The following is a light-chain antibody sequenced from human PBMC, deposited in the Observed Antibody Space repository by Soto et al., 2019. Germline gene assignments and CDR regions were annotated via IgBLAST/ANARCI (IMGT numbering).Light chain of an antibody. CDR2: EVS. CDR3: SSYAGSNNYV. CDR1: SSDVGGYNY. J-gene: IGLJ1*01. Sequence: QSALTQPPSASGSPGQSVTISCTGTSSDVGGYNYVSLYQQHPGKAPKLMIYEVSKRPSGVPDRFSGSKSGNTASLTVSGRQAEDEADYYCSSYAGSNNYVFGTGTKLTVL. V-gene: IGLV2-8*01.